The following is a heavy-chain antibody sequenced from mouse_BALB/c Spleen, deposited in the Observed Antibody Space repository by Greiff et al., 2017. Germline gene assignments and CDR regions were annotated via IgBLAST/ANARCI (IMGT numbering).Heavy chain of an antibody. CDR1: GYAFSSYW. Sequence: QVQLQQSGAELVRPGSSVKISCKASGYAFSSYWMNWVKQRPGQGLEWIGQIYPGDGDTNYNGKFKGKATLTADKSSSTAYMQLSSLTSEDSAVYFCARVRRKGPSAYYAMDYWGQGTSVTVSS. J-gene: IGHJ4*01. D-gene: IGHD2-14*01. V-gene: IGHV1-80*01. CDR2: IYPGDGDT. CDR3: ARVRRKGPSAYYAMDY.